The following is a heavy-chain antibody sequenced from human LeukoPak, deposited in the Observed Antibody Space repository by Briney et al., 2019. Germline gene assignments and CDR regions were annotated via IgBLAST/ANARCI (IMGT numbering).Heavy chain of an antibody. J-gene: IGHJ4*02. CDR3: ARQIPEGDYYYDSSGYLDY. CDR1: GGSISSYY. CDR2: IYTSGST. V-gene: IGHV4-4*09. Sequence: SETLSLTCTVSGGSISSYYWSWIRQPPGEGLEWIGYIYTSGSTNYNPSLKSRVTISVDTSKNQFSLKLSSVTAADTAVYYCARQIPEGDYYYDSSGYLDYWGQGTLVTVSS. D-gene: IGHD3-22*01.